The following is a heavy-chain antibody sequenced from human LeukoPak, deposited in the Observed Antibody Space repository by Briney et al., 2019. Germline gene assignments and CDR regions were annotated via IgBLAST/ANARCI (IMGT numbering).Heavy chain of an antibody. Sequence: PSETLSLTCTVSGGSISSYYWSWIRQPPGKGLEWIGYIYYSGSTNYNPSLKSRVTISVDTSKNQFSLKLSSVTAADPAVYYCARGGTGAWFDPWGQGTLVTVSS. CDR3: ARGGTGAWFDP. V-gene: IGHV4-59*01. CDR1: GGSISSYY. J-gene: IGHJ5*02. D-gene: IGHD3-10*01. CDR2: IYYSGST.